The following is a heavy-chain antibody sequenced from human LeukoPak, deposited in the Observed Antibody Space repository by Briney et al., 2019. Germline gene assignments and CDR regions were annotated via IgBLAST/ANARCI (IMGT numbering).Heavy chain of an antibody. D-gene: IGHD3-22*01. CDR3: ASAYYDATGYYYALGY. CDR1: GVSISSYY. J-gene: IGHJ4*02. V-gene: IGHV4-59*01. CDR2: IYYSGRT. Sequence: SETLSLTCSVSGVSISSYYWSWIRQPPGKGLEWIGYIYYSGRTNYNPSLKSRVTISLDKSKNQFSLKLNSVTAAGTAVYYCASAYYDATGYYYALGYWGQGTLVTVSS.